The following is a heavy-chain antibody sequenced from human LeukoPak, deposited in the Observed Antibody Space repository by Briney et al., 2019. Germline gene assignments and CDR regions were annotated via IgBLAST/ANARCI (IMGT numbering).Heavy chain of an antibody. V-gene: IGHV3-7*03. CDR1: GFSFSSYW. Sequence: GGSLRLSCAASGFSFSSYWMSWVRQAPGKGLEGVANIKQDGSEKYYVDSVKGRFTISRDNAKNSLYLQMNSLRAEDTAVYYCARDPAKQTPESSGWSPYLDYWGQGTLVTVSS. D-gene: IGHD6-19*01. CDR2: IKQDGSEK. CDR3: ARDPAKQTPESSGWSPYLDY. J-gene: IGHJ4*02.